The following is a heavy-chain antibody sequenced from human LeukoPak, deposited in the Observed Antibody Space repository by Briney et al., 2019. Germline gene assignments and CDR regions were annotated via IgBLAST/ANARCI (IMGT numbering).Heavy chain of an antibody. CDR1: GFTFSSYS. CDR2: ISSSSSYI. D-gene: IGHD1-26*01. CDR3: ARAFWELPDYYYGMDV. Sequence: PGGSLRLSCAASGFTFSSYSMNWVRQAPGKGLEWVSSISSSSSYIYYADSVKGRFTISRDNTKNSLYLQMNSLRAEDTAVYYCARAFWELPDYYYGMDVWGQGTTVTVSS. V-gene: IGHV3-21*01. J-gene: IGHJ6*02.